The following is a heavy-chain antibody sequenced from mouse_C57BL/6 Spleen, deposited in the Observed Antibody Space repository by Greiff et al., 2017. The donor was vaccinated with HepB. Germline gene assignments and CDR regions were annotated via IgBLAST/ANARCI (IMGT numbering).Heavy chain of an antibody. D-gene: IGHD2-5*01. CDR1: GYSITSGYY. J-gene: IGHJ4*01. CDR3: AREAYYSNYLYAMDY. CDR2: ISYDGSN. Sequence: DVKLQESGPGLVKPSQSLSLTCSVTGYSITSGYYWNWIRQFPGNKLEWMGYISYDGSNNYNPSLKNRISITRDTSKNQFFLKLNSVTTEDTATYYCAREAYYSNYLYAMDYWGQGTSVTVSS. V-gene: IGHV3-6*01.